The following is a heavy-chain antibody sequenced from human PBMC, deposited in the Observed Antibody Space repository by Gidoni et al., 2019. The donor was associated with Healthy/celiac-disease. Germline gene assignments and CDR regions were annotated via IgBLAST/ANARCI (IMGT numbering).Heavy chain of an antibody. Sequence: QVQLVQSGAEVKKPGSSVKVSCKASGGTFSSYAISWVRQAPGQGLEWMGGIIPIFGTANYAQKFQGRVTITADESTSTAYMELSSLRSEDTAVYYCARGASLYCSGGSCYSGRVPPFSRGDVWGQGTTVTVSS. CDR3: ARGASLYCSGGSCYSGRVPPFSRGDV. CDR1: GGTFSSYA. CDR2: IIPIFGTA. V-gene: IGHV1-69*01. J-gene: IGHJ6*02. D-gene: IGHD2-15*01.